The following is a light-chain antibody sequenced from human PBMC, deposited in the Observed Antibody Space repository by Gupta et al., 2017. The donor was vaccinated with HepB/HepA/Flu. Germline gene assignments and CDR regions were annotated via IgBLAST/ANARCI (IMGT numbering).Light chain of an antibody. J-gene: IGLJ1*01. Sequence: QSALTQPASVSGSPGQSLTLSCTGTSSDVGGHNYDSWYQQHPGKAPKLMIYAFSSRPSGVSNRFSGSKSGNTASLTIAGLQAEDEADYYCSSYTSRTPIVFGTGTKVTVL. V-gene: IGLV2-14*03. CDR3: SSYTSRTPIV. CDR2: AFS. CDR1: SSDVGGHNY.